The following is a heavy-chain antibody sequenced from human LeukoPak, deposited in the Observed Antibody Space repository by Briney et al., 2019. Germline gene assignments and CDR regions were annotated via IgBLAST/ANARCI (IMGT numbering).Heavy chain of an antibody. CDR1: GGSISSYY. Sequence: TSETLSLTCTVSGGSISSYYWSWIRQPPGKGLEWIGYIYYSGSTNYSPSLKSRVTISVDMSKNQFSLKLSSVTAADTAVYYCARHGSTVMATNWFDPWGQGTLVTVSS. CDR2: IYYSGST. J-gene: IGHJ5*02. D-gene: IGHD4-11*01. CDR3: ARHGSTVMATNWFDP. V-gene: IGHV4-59*08.